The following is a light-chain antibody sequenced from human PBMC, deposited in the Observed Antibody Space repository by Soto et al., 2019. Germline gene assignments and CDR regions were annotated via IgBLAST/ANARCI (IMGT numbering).Light chain of an antibody. CDR3: QQYGSSPRT. CDR1: QSISRS. Sequence: EIVLTQSPAILSVSPGERATLSCRASQSISRSLAWYQQKPGQAPRLLISDASTRATGIPDRFSGSGSGTDFTLTISRLEPEDFAVYYCQQYGSSPRTFGQGTRLEIK. V-gene: IGKV3-20*01. CDR2: DAS. J-gene: IGKJ5*01.